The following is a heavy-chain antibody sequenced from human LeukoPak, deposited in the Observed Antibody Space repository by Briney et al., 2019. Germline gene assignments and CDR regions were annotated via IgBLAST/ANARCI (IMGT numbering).Heavy chain of an antibody. CDR3: ARGRRYCDSTTCYGMYYVDY. J-gene: IGHJ4*02. CDR2: INTDTGNP. CDR1: GYTFTGYY. D-gene: IGHD2-2*01. V-gene: IGHV7-4-1*02. Sequence: ASVKVSCKTSGYTFTGYYMHWIRQAPGQGLEWMGWINTDTGNPTYAQGFTGRFVFSLDTSVSTAYLQISSLEAEDTAVNYCARGRRYCDSTTCYGMYYVDYWGQGTLVTVSS.